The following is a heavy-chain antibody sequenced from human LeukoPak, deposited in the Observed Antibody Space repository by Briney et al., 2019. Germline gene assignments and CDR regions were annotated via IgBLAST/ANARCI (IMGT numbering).Heavy chain of an antibody. CDR2: IYHSGST. CDR1: GYSISSGYY. CDR3: ARAGGRGGRFDY. Sequence: SETLSLTCTVSGYSISSGYYWGWIRQPPGKGLEWIGSIYHSGSTYYNPSLKSRVTISVDTSKNQFSLKLSSVTAADTAVYYCARAGGRGGRFDYWGQGTLVTVSS. J-gene: IGHJ4*02. D-gene: IGHD2-21*01. V-gene: IGHV4-38-2*02.